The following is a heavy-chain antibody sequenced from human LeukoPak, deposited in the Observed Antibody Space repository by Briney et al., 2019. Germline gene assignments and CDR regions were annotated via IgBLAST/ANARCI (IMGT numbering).Heavy chain of an antibody. CDR2: INWNGGST. D-gene: IGHD3-16*01. CDR1: GFTFSSYA. V-gene: IGHV3-20*01. Sequence: GGSLRLSCAASGFTFSSYAMSWVRQAPGKGLEWVSGINWNGGSTGYAGSVKGRFTISRDNAKNSLYLQMNSLRAEDTALYHCARGSAVLGAFDIWGQGTMVTVSS. J-gene: IGHJ3*02. CDR3: ARGSAVLGAFDI.